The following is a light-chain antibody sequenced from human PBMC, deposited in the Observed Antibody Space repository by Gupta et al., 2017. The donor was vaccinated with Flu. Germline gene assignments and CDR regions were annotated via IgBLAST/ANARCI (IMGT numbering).Light chain of an antibody. CDR2: EES. Sequence: DIVLTQSPGTLSLSPGERVTLSCRASQSLGDNYLAWYQQKPGQAPRLLIYEESRRASDIPDRFSGSRSGTDFTLTIRRLEPDDFAVYYCQHYGGSPRTFGQGTKVEVK. CDR1: QSLGDNY. V-gene: IGKV3-20*01. J-gene: IGKJ1*01. CDR3: QHYGGSPRT.